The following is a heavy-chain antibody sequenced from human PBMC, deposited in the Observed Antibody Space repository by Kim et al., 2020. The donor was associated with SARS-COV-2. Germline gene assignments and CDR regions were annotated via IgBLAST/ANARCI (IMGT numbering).Heavy chain of an antibody. CDR2: IYYSGST. CDR3: ARTACGSTMDYYYGMDV. Sequence: SETLSLTCTVSGGSISSSSYYWGWIRQPPGKGLEWIGSIYYSGSTYYNPSLKSRVTISVDTSKNQFSLKLSSVTAADTAVYYCARTACGSTMDYYYGMDVWGQGTTVTVSS. D-gene: IGHD2-2*01. J-gene: IGHJ6*02. V-gene: IGHV4-39*01. CDR1: GGSISSSSYY.